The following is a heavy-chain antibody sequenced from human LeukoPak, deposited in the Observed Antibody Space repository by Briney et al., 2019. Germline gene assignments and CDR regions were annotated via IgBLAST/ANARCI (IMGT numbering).Heavy chain of an antibody. D-gene: IGHD3-9*01. Sequence: SETLSLTCTVSGGSISSSSYYWSWIRQPAGKGLEWIGRIYTSGSTNYNPSLKSRVTMSVDTSKNQFSLKLSSVTAADTAVYYCARDGLLTGYDYWGQGTLVTVSS. CDR2: IYTSGST. V-gene: IGHV4-61*02. J-gene: IGHJ4*02. CDR1: GGSISSSSYY. CDR3: ARDGLLTGYDY.